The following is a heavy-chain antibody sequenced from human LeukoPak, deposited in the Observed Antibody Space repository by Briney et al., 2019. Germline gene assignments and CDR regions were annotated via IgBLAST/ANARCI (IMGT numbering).Heavy chain of an antibody. J-gene: IGHJ4*02. CDR3: AKKGGNYDYFDY. CDR1: GFSFNTYG. V-gene: IGHV3-30*02. CDR2: IRYDGSTK. Sequence: GGSLRLSCAASGFSFNTYGMHWVRQAPGKGLEWVAYIRYDGSTKYYADSERGRFTISRDNSKNTLYLEMNSLRAEDTAVFYCAKKGGNYDYFDYWGQGNLVTVSS. D-gene: IGHD3-3*01.